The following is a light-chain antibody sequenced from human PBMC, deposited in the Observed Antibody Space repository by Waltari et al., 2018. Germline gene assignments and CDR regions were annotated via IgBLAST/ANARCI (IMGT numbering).Light chain of an antibody. CDR2: EVS. V-gene: IGLV2-23*02. J-gene: IGLJ2*01. Sequence: QSALTQPASVSGSPGQSITISCTGTSSDVGSYNLVSRYQQHPGKAPKLMIYEVSKRPSGVSNRFSGSKSGNTASLTISGLQAEDEADYYCCSYAGSSTSVVFGGGTKLTVL. CDR1: SSDVGSYNL. CDR3: CSYAGSSTSVV.